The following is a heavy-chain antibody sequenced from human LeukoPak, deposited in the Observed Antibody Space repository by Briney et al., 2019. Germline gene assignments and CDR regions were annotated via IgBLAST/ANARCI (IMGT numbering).Heavy chain of an antibody. CDR2: IKEDESEI. D-gene: IGHD5-18*01. Sequence: GGSLRLSCAASGFTFSSHWMSWVRQAPGKGLEWVANIKEDESEIYYVDSVKGRFTISRDNAKNSLYLQMNSLRAEDTAVYYCTRRGYGYWGQGTLVTVSS. CDR1: GFTFSSHW. V-gene: IGHV3-7*01. CDR3: TRRGYGY. J-gene: IGHJ4*02.